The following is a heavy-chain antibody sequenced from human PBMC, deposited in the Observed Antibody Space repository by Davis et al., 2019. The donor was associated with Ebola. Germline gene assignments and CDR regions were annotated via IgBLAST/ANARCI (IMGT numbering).Heavy chain of an antibody. CDR3: ARGRSMVATQVGLRY. J-gene: IGHJ4*02. Sequence: ASVTVSCKASGYTFTSYGISWVRQAPGQGLEWMGWISAYNGNTNYAQKLQGRVTMTTDTSTSTAYMELRSLRSDDTAVYYCARGRSMVATQVGLRYWGQGTLVTVSS. D-gene: IGHD5-12*01. CDR2: ISAYNGNT. V-gene: IGHV1-18*01. CDR1: GYTFTSYG.